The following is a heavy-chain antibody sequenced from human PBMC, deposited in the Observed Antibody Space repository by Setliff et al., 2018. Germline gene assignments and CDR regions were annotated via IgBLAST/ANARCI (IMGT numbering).Heavy chain of an antibody. D-gene: IGHD3-3*01. Sequence: ASVKVSCKTSGYAFTTYYMHWVRQAPGQGLEWMGVINPSDGSTTYAQKFQGRVKMTRDTSTNTVYMQLSSLRSEDTAVYYCARESTAKNFWGEYSDYWGQGTLVTVSS. CDR2: INPSDGST. J-gene: IGHJ4*02. V-gene: IGHV1-46*01. CDR1: GYAFTTYY. CDR3: ARESTAKNFWGEYSDY.